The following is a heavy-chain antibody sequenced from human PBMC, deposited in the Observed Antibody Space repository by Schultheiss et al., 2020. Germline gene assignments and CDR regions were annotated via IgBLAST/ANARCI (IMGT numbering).Heavy chain of an antibody. Sequence: SETLSLTCAVYGGSFSGYYWSWIRQPAGKGLEWIGYIYYSGSTNYNPSLKSRVTISVDTSKNQFSLKLSSVTAADTAVYYCARGGYDYVYFQHWGKGTLVTVSS. CDR3: ARGGYDYVYFQH. CDR2: IYYSGST. D-gene: IGHD3-16*01. J-gene: IGHJ1*01. V-gene: IGHV4-59*08. CDR1: GGSFSGYY.